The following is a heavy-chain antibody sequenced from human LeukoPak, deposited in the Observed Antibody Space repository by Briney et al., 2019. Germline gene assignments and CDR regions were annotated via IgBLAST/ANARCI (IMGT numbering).Heavy chain of an antibody. CDR3: YGGSGSDENWFGP. CDR1: GFTFSSYW. J-gene: IGHJ5*02. D-gene: IGHD4-23*01. Sequence: PGGSLRLSCAASGFTFSSYWMHWVRQAPGKGLVWVSRINSDGSSTSYADSVKGRFTISRDNAKNTLYLQMNSLRAEDTAVYYCYGGSGSDENWFGPWGQGTLVTVSS. CDR2: INSDGSST. V-gene: IGHV3-74*01.